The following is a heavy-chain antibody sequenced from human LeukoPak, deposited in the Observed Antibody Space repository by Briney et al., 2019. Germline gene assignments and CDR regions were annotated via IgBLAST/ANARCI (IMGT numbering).Heavy chain of an antibody. CDR3: AKTEGYGMDV. CDR2: IYYSGST. Sequence: SETLSLTCTVSGGSISSYYWSWIRQPPGKGLEWIGYIYYSGSTNYNPSLKSRVTIPVDTSKNQFSLKLSSVTAADTAVYYCAKTEGYGMDVWGQGTTVTVSS. V-gene: IGHV4-59*01. CDR1: GGSISSYY. J-gene: IGHJ6*02. D-gene: IGHD1-14*01.